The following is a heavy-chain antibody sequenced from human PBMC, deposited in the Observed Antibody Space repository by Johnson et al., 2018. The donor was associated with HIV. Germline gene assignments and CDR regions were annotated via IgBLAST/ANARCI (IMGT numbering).Heavy chain of an antibody. CDR3: ARGSYDGDSFDI. CDR2: ISSSGDTT. V-gene: IGHV3-11*01. D-gene: IGHD1-26*01. CDR1: GFIFSDYC. J-gene: IGHJ3*02. Sequence: HVQLVESGGDLVKPGGSLRLSCAASGFIFSDYCMSWIRQAPGKGLEWVSYISSSGDTTYYADSVKGRFTISRDNAKNSLYLQMNSLRAEDTALYYCARGSYDGDSFDIWGQGTMVTVSS.